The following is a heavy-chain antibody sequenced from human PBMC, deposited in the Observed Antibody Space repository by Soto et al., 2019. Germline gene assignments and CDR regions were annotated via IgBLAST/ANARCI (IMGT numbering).Heavy chain of an antibody. D-gene: IGHD2-2*01. Sequence: SVKVSCKASGGTFSSYAISWVRQAPGQGLEWMGGIIPIFGTANYAQKFQGRVTITADESTSTAYMELSSLRSEDTAVYYCARDSRDCSSTSCYELPGYYYYGMDVWGQGTTGAVSS. CDR1: GGTFSSYA. CDR2: IIPIFGTA. CDR3: ARDSRDCSSTSCYELPGYYYYGMDV. J-gene: IGHJ6*02. V-gene: IGHV1-69*13.